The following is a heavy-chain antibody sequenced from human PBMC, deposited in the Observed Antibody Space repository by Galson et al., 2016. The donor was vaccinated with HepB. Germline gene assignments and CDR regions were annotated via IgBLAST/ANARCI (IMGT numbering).Heavy chain of an antibody. CDR2: LSSSGLST. CDR3: AKATRIYCSGGICTYYFEY. Sequence: SLRLSCAASEFSVTSSAMTWLRQAPGKGLEWVSGLSSSGLSTYYADSVKGRFTISRDNSANTLSLQMNSLRGEDTAVYYCAKATRIYCSGGICTYYFEYWGQGTLVT. V-gene: IGHV3-23*01. D-gene: IGHD2-15*01. J-gene: IGHJ4*02. CDR1: EFSVTSSA.